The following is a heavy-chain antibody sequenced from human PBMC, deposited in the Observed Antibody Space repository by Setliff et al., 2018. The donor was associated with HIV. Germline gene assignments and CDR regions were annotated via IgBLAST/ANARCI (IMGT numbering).Heavy chain of an antibody. D-gene: IGHD3-10*01. V-gene: IGHV4-38-2*01. CDR1: GYSISSGYY. CDR3: ARQMPGVRGVIVASIDY. CDR2: MYHSGST. J-gene: IGHJ4*02. Sequence: ASETLSLTCAVSGYSISSGYYWGWIRQPPGKGLEWIGSMYHSGSTYYNPSLKSRVTISVDTSKNYFSLKLSYVTAADTAVYYCARQMPGVRGVIVASIDYWGQGTLVTVS.